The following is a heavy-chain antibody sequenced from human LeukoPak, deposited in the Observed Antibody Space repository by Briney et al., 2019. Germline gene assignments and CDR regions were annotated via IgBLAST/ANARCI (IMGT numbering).Heavy chain of an antibody. J-gene: IGHJ4*02. V-gene: IGHV1-2*02. Sequence: ASVKVSCKASGYTFTGYYMHWVRQAPGQGLEWMGWINPNSGGTNYAQKFQGRVTMTRDTSISTAYMELSRLRSDATAVYYCARGDDSSGYYYPRGPVAYWGQGTLVTVSS. CDR1: GYTFTGYY. CDR3: ARGDDSSGYYYPRGPVAY. CDR2: INPNSGGT. D-gene: IGHD3-22*01.